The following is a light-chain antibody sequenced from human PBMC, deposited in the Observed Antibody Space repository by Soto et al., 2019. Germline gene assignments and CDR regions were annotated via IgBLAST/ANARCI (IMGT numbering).Light chain of an antibody. CDR3: AAWDDTLNGWV. J-gene: IGLJ3*02. Sequence: QSVLTQPPSASGTPGQRVTISCSGSTSNIGSKTVNWYQQLPGTAPKVLIYSNNQRPSGVPDRFSGSKSGTSGSLAISGLQSEDEAAYYCAAWDDTLNGWVFGGGTQLTVL. V-gene: IGLV1-44*01. CDR2: SNN. CDR1: TSNIGSKT.